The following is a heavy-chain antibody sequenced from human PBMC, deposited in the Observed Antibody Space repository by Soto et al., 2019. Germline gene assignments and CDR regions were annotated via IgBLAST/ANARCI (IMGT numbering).Heavy chain of an antibody. V-gene: IGHV3-23*01. J-gene: IGHJ4*02. Sequence: EVELLESGGDLVQPGGSLRLSFAASGFTFSSYDINSVRQAPGKGLEWVSAIGIYANTYYAGSVKGRFTTSRDDSKNTVYLQLNSLGVDDTAVYYCAKESTVGSPGDHVDSWGQGTLVTVSS. CDR1: GFTFSSYD. CDR3: AKESTVGSPGDHVDS. CDR2: IGIYANT. D-gene: IGHD1-26*01.